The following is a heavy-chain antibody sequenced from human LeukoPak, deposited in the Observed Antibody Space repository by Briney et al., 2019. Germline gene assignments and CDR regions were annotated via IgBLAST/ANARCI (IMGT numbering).Heavy chain of an antibody. CDR1: GGSSSNINYY. Sequence: SETLSLTCTVSGGSSSNINYYWGWIRQPPGKGLEWIASVYYRGNSNYNPSLQSRVTISVDTSKNQFSLRLSSVTAADTAVYYCARLPCPGGGCPYWYFDLWGRGILVTVSS. V-gene: IGHV4-39*01. CDR2: VYYRGNS. J-gene: IGHJ2*01. D-gene: IGHD2-8*02. CDR3: ARLPCPGGGCPYWYFDL.